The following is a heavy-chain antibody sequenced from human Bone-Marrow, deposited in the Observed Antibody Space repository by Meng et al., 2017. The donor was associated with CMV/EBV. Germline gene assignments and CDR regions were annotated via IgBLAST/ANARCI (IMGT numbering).Heavy chain of an antibody. CDR3: ARGPGPHYYDFWSGYTIGYYYYGMDV. Sequence: ASVQVSCKASGYTFTSYGISWVRQAPGQGLEWMGWISAYNGNTNYAQKLQGRVTMTTDTSTSTAYMELRSLRSDDTAVYYCARGPGPHYYDFWSGYTIGYYYYGMDVWGQGTTVTVSS. V-gene: IGHV1-18*01. J-gene: IGHJ6*02. CDR2: ISAYNGNT. D-gene: IGHD3-3*01. CDR1: GYTFTSYG.